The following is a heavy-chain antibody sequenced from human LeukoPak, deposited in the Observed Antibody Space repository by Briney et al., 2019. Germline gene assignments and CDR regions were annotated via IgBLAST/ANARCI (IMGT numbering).Heavy chain of an antibody. V-gene: IGHV3-23*01. CDR1: GFSFSSYA. CDR3: AKHGSGWYSDY. CDR2: ISGSGGST. J-gene: IGHJ4*02. D-gene: IGHD6-19*01. Sequence: WGSLRLSCAASGFSFSSYAMSWVRQAPGKGLEWVSAISGSGGSTYYADSVKCRFTISRDNSKNTLYLQMNSLRAEDTAVYYCAKHGSGWYSDYWGQGTLVTVSS.